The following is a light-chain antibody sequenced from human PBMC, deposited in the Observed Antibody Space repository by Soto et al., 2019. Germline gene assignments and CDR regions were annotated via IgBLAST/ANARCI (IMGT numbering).Light chain of an antibody. Sequence: QSVLTQPASVSGSPGQSITISCTGTSSDVGGYNYVSWYQQHPGKAPKLMIYEVSNRPSGVSNRFSGSKSGNTASLTISGLQVEDEADYYCSSYTSSSTLVVFGGGTKGPS. CDR3: SSYTSSSTLVV. CDR2: EVS. J-gene: IGLJ2*01. V-gene: IGLV2-14*01. CDR1: SSDVGGYNY.